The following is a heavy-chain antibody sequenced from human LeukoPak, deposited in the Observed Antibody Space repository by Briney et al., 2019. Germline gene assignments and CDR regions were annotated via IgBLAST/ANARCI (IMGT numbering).Heavy chain of an antibody. CDR1: GFTFSSYA. D-gene: IGHD3-3*01. CDR3: ARAKDFSYYYGMDV. J-gene: IGHJ6*02. CDR2: ISYEGSNK. Sequence: GRSLRLSCAASGFTFSSYAMHWVRQAPGKGLEWVAVISYEGSNKYYADSVKGRFTISRDNSKNTLYLQMNSLRAEDTAVYYCARAKDFSYYYGMDVWGQGTTVTVSS. V-gene: IGHV3-30-3*01.